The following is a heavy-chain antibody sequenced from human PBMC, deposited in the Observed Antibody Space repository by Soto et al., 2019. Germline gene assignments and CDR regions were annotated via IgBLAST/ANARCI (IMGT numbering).Heavy chain of an antibody. J-gene: IGHJ3*02. CDR2: IYYSGST. CDR3: AKRFGQHMQWLGSFDI. V-gene: IGHV4-31*03. CDR1: GGSISSGGYY. Sequence: SETLSLTCTVSGGSISSGGYYWSWIRQHPGKGLEWIGYIYYSGSTYYNPSLKSRVTISVDTSKNQFSLKLSSVTAADTAVYYCAKRFGQHMQWLGSFDIWGQGTVVTVSS. D-gene: IGHD3-22*01.